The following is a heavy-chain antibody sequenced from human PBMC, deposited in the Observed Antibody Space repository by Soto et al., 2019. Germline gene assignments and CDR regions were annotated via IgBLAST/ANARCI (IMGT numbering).Heavy chain of an antibody. D-gene: IGHD5-18*01. Sequence: GGSLRLSCAASGFTFSNAWMSWVRQAPGKGLEWVGRIKSKSDGATTDYTAPVKGRFTISRDDSENTLYLQMNSLKTEDTAVYYCTTIAFSYGYSWGQGTLVTVTS. V-gene: IGHV3-15*01. CDR3: TTIAFSYGYS. CDR1: GFTFSNAW. CDR2: IKSKSDGATT. J-gene: IGHJ5*02.